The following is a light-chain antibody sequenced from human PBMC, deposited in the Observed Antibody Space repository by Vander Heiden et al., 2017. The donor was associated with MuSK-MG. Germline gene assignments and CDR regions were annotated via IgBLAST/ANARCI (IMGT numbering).Light chain of an antibody. J-gene: IGKJ3*01. CDR1: QSISSY. Sequence: DIQMTQSPSSLSASEGDRVTVTCRASQSISSYLNWYQQKQGKAPKLLIFATSNLQRGVPSRFSGSGSGTDFTLTISSLQPEDYATYYWQQTYTPPFTFGHGTKVDIK. CDR2: ATS. CDR3: QQTYTPPFT. V-gene: IGKV1-39*01.